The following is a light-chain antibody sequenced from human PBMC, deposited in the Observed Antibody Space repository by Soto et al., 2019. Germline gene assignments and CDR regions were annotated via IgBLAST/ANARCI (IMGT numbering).Light chain of an antibody. CDR3: QQYGSSPLIS. J-gene: IGKJ5*01. CDR1: QTVSITY. Sequence: VLTQSPGALSLSPGESATLSCRASQTVSITYLTWYQQKPGQAPRLLIFGASKRATGIPDRFSGSGSGRDFTLTISGLEPEDFAVYYCQQYGSSPLISFGQGTRLEIK. CDR2: GAS. V-gene: IGKV3-20*01.